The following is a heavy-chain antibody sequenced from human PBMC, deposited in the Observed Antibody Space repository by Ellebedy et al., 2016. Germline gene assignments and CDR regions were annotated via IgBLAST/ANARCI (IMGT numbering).Heavy chain of an antibody. V-gene: IGHV5-51*01. J-gene: IGHJ5*02. CDR3: ATKRGNWFDP. D-gene: IGHD1-26*01. CDR2: IYPGDSDV. Sequence: GGSLRLSCTASGYVFTRFWITWVRQMPGKGLEWMGIIYPGDSDVRYSPSFQGLVTLSADKSNNTVYLQWTTLRASDSAMYYCATKRGNWFDPWGQGTLVTVSS. CDR1: GYVFTRFW.